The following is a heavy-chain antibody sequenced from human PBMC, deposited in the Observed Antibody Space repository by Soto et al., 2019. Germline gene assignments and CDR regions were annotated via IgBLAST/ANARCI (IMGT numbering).Heavy chain of an antibody. CDR2: ISSSSSYI. Sequence: EVQLVESGGGLVKPGGSLRLSCAASGFTFSSYSMNWVRQAPGKGLEWVSSISSSSSYIYYADSVKGRFTISRDNAKNSLYLQMNSLRAEYTAVYYCARDAHYYDSSGYLFDYWGQGTLVTVSS. CDR1: GFTFSSYS. D-gene: IGHD3-22*01. V-gene: IGHV3-21*01. CDR3: ARDAHYYDSSGYLFDY. J-gene: IGHJ4*02.